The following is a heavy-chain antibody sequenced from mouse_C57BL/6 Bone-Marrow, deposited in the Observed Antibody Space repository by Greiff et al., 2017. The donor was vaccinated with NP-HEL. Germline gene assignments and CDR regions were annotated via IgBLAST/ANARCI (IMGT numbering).Heavy chain of an antibody. CDR2: ISNGGGST. D-gene: IGHD2-4*01. V-gene: IGHV5-12*01. CDR1: GFTFSDYY. Sequence: EVMLVESGGGLVQPGGSLKLSCAASGFTFSDYYMSWVRQTPEKRLEWVAYISNGGGSTYYPDTVKGRFTISRDNATNTLYLQMSRLKSEDTAVYYWSRRYYDNGKGYFDVWGTGTTVTVSS. J-gene: IGHJ1*03. CDR3: SRRYYDNGKGYFDV.